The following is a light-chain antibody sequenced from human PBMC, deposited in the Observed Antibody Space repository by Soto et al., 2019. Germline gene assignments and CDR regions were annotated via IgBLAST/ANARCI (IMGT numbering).Light chain of an antibody. CDR1: SSNIGTNA. J-gene: IGLJ1*01. Sequence: QSALTQPPSASGTPGQRVTISCSGGSSNIGTNAVNWYQQLPGTAPQLLIYNNNQRPSGVPDRFSGSKSGTSASLAISGLQSDDEADYYCAAWDDSLNGHVFGTGTKVTV. V-gene: IGLV1-44*01. CDR2: NNN. CDR3: AAWDDSLNGHV.